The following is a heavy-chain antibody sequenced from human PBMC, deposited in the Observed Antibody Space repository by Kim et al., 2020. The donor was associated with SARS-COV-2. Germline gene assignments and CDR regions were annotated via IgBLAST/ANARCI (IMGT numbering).Heavy chain of an antibody. CDR1: GFSLRSSGVG. J-gene: IGHJ4*02. CDR2: IYWDDDK. V-gene: IGHV2-5*02. D-gene: IGHD3-22*01. CDR3: VHRGNYYDSLGYCYYFDF. Sequence: SGPTLVNPTQTLTLTCTFSGFSLRSSGVGVLWIRQPPGKPLEWLAVIYWDDDKRYSPSLKSRLTIAKDTSKNQVVLTMANMDPVDTATYYCVHRGNYYDSLGYCYYFDFWGQGALVTVSS.